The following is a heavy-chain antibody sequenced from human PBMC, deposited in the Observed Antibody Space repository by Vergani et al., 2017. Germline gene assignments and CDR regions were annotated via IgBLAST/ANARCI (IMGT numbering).Heavy chain of an antibody. CDR3: ARGDSSSSGTIDY. D-gene: IGHD6-6*01. J-gene: IGHJ4*02. CDR1: GYTFTSYA. Sequence: QVQLVQSGAEVKKPGASVKVSCKASGYTFTSYAMHWVRQAPGQRLEWMGWINAGNGNTKYSQKFQGRVTITRDTSARTAYMELSSLRSEDTAVYYCARGDSSSSGTIDYWGQGTLVTVSS. V-gene: IGHV1-3*01. CDR2: INAGNGNT.